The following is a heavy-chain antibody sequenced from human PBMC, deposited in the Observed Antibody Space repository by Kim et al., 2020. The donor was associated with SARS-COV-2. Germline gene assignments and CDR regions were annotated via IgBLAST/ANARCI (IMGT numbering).Heavy chain of an antibody. CDR2: IYSGGST. Sequence: GGSLRLSCAASGFTVSSNYMSWVRQAPGKGLEWVSVIYSGGSTYYADSVKGRFTISRDNSKNTLYLQMNSLRAEDTAVYYCAREGYDILTGYTHWGQGTLVTVSS. J-gene: IGHJ4*02. V-gene: IGHV3-53*01. CDR1: GFTVSSNY. CDR3: AREGYDILTGYTH. D-gene: IGHD3-9*01.